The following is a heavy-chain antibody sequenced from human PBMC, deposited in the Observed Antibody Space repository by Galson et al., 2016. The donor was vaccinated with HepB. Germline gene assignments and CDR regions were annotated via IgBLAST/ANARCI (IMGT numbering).Heavy chain of an antibody. CDR3: VRHKADYYNIFTGYSALRGIDY. J-gene: IGHJ4*02. Sequence: QSGAEVTKPGESLKISCKASGSTFTTYWIGWVRQMPGKALEWMGTIYPGDFDTRYSPSFQGQVTISADKSINTAYLQWWSSLKASDTAMYYCVRHKADYYNIFTGYSALRGIDYWGQGTLVTVSS. V-gene: IGHV5-51*01. CDR2: IYPGDFDT. D-gene: IGHD3-9*01. CDR1: GSTFTTYW.